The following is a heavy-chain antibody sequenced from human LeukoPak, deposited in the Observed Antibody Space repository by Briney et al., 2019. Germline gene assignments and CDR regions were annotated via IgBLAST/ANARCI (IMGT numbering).Heavy chain of an antibody. CDR3: ARHLSLSMVGGIIISRFDP. J-gene: IGHJ5*02. D-gene: IGHD3-10*01. V-gene: IGHV4-61*08. CDR1: GGSISGDYY. CDR2: IHYGGST. Sequence: SETLSPTCTVSGGSISGDYYWTWFRQPPGKGLEWIGFIHYGGSTNYNPSLKSRFTISVDTSKNQFSLKLTSVTAADTAVYYCARHLSLSMVGGIIISRFDPWGQGTLVTVSS.